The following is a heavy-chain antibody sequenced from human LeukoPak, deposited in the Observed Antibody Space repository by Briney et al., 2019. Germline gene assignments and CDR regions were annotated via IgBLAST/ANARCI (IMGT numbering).Heavy chain of an antibody. V-gene: IGHV4-30-4*08. D-gene: IGHD1-26*01. CDR3: ALGGSYYSGAFDI. CDR1: GGSISSGDYY. J-gene: IGHJ3*02. CDR2: IYYSGST. Sequence: SETLSLTCTVSGGSISSGDYYWSWIRQPPGKGLEWIGYIYYSGSTYYNPSLKSRVTISVDTSKNQFSLRLSSVTAADTAMYYCALGGSYYSGAFDIWGQGTMVTVSS.